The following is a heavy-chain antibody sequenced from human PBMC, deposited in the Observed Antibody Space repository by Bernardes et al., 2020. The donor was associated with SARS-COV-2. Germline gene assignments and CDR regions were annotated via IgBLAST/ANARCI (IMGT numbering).Heavy chain of an antibody. CDR2: INHSGST. V-gene: IGHV4-34*01. CDR3: ARGLGFDY. D-gene: IGHD3-10*01. J-gene: IGHJ4*02. CDR1: GGSFSGYY. Sequence: SETLSLTCAVYGGSFSGYYWSWIRQPPGKGLEWIGEINHSGSTNYNPSLKSRVTISVDTSKNQFSLKLSAVTAANTAVYYCARGLGFDYWGQGTLVTVSS.